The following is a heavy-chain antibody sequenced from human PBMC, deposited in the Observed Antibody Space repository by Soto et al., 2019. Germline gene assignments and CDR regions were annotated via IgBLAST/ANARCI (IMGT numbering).Heavy chain of an antibody. D-gene: IGHD2-15*01. Sequence: EVQLVESGGGLVQPGGSLKLSCAASGFTFSGSAMHWVRQASGKGLEWVGRIRSKANSYATAYAASVKGRFTISRDDSKNTAYLQMNSLKTEDTAVYYCTTILAVIDYWGQGTLVTVSS. J-gene: IGHJ4*02. V-gene: IGHV3-73*01. CDR2: IRSKANSYAT. CDR3: TTILAVIDY. CDR1: GFTFSGSA.